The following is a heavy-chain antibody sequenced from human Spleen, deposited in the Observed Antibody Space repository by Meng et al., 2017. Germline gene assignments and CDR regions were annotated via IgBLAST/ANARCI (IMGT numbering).Heavy chain of an antibody. CDR1: GGSISSIDW. D-gene: IGHD6-19*01. CDR2: IYHGGDT. Sequence: GHLPGLGPGRVKPPGTLALTCLVSGGSISSIDWWSWVRQPPGKGLEWIGEIYHGGDTNYNPSLKSRVTIAIDKSKNQFSLKLSSVTAADTAVYYCASWIYSCGWQWGQGALVTVSS. J-gene: IGHJ4*02. V-gene: IGHV4-4*03. CDR3: ASWIYSCGWQ.